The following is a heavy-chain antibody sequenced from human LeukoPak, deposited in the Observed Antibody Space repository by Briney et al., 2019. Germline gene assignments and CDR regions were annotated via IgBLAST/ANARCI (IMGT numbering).Heavy chain of an antibody. CDR3: ARVDRSGYSYGYSIDY. CDR2: MNPNSGNT. Sequence: ASVKVSCKVSGYTFTSYDINWVRQATGQGLEWMGWMNPNSGNTGYAQKFQGRVTMTRNTSISTAYMELSSLRSEDTAVYYCARVDRSGYSYGYSIDYWGQGTLVTVSS. D-gene: IGHD5-18*01. V-gene: IGHV1-8*01. J-gene: IGHJ4*02. CDR1: GYTFTSYD.